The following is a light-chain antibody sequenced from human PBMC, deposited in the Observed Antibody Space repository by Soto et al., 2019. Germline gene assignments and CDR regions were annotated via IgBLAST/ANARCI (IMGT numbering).Light chain of an antibody. Sequence: ALTQPPSASGSPGQSVTISCTGTTSDIGAYNYVSWYQQRPGKAPKLIIYEVTRRPSGVPDRIFGSKSYTTASLTVSGLQAEDEADYYCSSFAGTNSFVFGTGTKVTVL. CDR3: SSFAGTNSFV. CDR2: EVT. V-gene: IGLV2-8*01. J-gene: IGLJ1*01. CDR1: TSDIGAYNY.